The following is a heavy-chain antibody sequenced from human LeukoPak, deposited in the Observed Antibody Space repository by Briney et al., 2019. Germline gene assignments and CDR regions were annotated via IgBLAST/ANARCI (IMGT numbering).Heavy chain of an antibody. V-gene: IGHV3-23*01. CDR2: ISGSGSYT. Sequence: GGSLRLSCAASGFTVSDYSMSWVRQAPGKGLEWVSAISGSGSYTDYADSVKGRFTISKDNSKNTLYMRMSSLRAEDTAVYYCAKRRYDSSGHFDSWGQGTLVTVSS. CDR3: AKRRYDSSGHFDS. CDR1: GFTVSDYS. D-gene: IGHD3-22*01. J-gene: IGHJ4*02.